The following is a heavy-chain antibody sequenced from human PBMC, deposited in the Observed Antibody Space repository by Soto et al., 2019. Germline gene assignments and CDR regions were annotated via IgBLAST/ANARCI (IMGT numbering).Heavy chain of an antibody. CDR3: AREPYCSSTSCYPPGYYYYMDV. CDR2: IYSGGST. V-gene: IGHV3-66*01. J-gene: IGHJ6*03. D-gene: IGHD2-2*01. CDR1: GFTVSSNY. Sequence: GSLRLSCAASGFTVSSNYMSWVRQAPGKGLEWVSVIYSGGSTYYADSVKGRFTISRDNSKNTLYLQMNSLRAEDTAVYYCAREPYCSSTSCYPPGYYYYMDVWGKGTTVTVSS.